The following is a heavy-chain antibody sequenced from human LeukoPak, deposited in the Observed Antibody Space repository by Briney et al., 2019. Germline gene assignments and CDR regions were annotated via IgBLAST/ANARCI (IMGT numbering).Heavy chain of an antibody. V-gene: IGHV1-46*01. D-gene: IGHD6-13*01. CDR3: ARDLMGIAYRGAFYY. CDR2: INPSGGST. CDR1: GYTFTSYY. J-gene: IGHJ4*02. Sequence: EASVKVSCKASGYTFTSYYMHWVRQAPGQGLEWMGIINPSGGSTNYAQKFQGRVTMTRDMSTSTVYMELSSLRSEDTAVYYCARDLMGIAYRGAFYYWGQGTLVTVSS.